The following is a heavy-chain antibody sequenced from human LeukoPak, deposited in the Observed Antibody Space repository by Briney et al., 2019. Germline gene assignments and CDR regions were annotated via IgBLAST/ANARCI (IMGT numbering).Heavy chain of an antibody. J-gene: IGHJ3*02. D-gene: IGHD1-26*01. CDR3: AKDGREVGAFDI. CDR1: GGTFGGYA. V-gene: IGHV3-43D*03. CDR2: ISWGGGTN. Sequence: GGTLRLTCAASGGTFGGYARRWVRQAAGKGLEWISLISWGGGTNYYASSVKRGFTFAGNNSNNPLYLQMNRLRAEDTVLYYCAKDGREVGAFDIWGQGTMVTVSS.